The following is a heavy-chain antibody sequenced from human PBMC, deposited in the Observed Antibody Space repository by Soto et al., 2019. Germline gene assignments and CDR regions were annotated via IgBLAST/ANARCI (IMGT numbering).Heavy chain of an antibody. CDR3: ARDLGIGYSYGPGFDP. V-gene: IGHV4-31*03. CDR2: IYYSGST. Sequence: SETLSLTCTVSGGSISSGGYYWSWIRQHPGKGLEWIGYIYYSGSTYYNPSLKSRVTISVDTSKNQFSLKLSSVTAADTAVYYCARDLGIGYSYGPGFDPWGQGTLVTGSS. CDR1: GGSISSGGYY. J-gene: IGHJ5*02. D-gene: IGHD5-18*01.